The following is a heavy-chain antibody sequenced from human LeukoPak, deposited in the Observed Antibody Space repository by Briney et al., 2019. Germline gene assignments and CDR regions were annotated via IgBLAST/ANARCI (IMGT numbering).Heavy chain of an antibody. Sequence: PSETLSLTCAVYGGSFSGYYWSWIRQPAGKGLEWIGRIYTSGSTNYNPSLKSRVTMSVDTSKNQFSLKLSSVTAADTAVYYCARHLTGTTFWFDSWGQGTLVTVSS. V-gene: IGHV4-59*10. CDR1: GGSFSGYY. CDR2: IYTSGST. J-gene: IGHJ5*01. CDR3: ARHLTGTTFWFDS. D-gene: IGHD1-7*01.